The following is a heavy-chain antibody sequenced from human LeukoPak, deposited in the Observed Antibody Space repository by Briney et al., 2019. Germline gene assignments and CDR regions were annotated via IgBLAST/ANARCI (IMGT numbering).Heavy chain of an antibody. J-gene: IGHJ5*02. V-gene: IGHV3-30*03. D-gene: IGHD4-23*01. Sequence: PEGSLRLSCAASGFTFSSYGMHWVRQAPGKGLEWVAVISFDGSNKYYADSVKGRFTISRDNSKNTLYLQLNSLRAEDTAVYYCARWGGGNSAPWGQGTLVTVSS. CDR1: GFTFSSYG. CDR2: ISFDGSNK. CDR3: ARWGGGNSAP.